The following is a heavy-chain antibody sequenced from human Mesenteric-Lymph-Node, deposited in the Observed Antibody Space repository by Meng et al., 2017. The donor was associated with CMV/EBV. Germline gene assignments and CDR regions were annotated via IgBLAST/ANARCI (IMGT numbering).Heavy chain of an antibody. D-gene: IGHD2-21*01. CDR2: ISAYNGNT. J-gene: IGHJ4*02. V-gene: IGHV1-18*01. Sequence: ASVKVSCKASGYTFTSYGISWVRQAPGQGLEWMGWISAYNGNTNYAQKLQGRVTMTTDTSTSTVYMDLSSLRSEDTAVYYCARASSIRSPFDYWGQGTLVTVSS. CDR3: ARASSIRSPFDY. CDR1: GYTFTSYG.